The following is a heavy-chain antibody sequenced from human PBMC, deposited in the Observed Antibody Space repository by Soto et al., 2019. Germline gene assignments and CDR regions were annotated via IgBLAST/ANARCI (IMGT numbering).Heavy chain of an antibody. CDR1: GASISSGGYS. J-gene: IGHJ6*02. Sequence: QLQLQESGQGLVKPSQTLSLTCAVSGASISSGGYSGSWIRQPPGKGLEWIGYIYLSGSTYYNPSLKSRVTISVDRSKNQFSLKLSSVTAADTAVYYCARVRIRDGMDVWGQGTTVTVSS. D-gene: IGHD3-16*01. CDR3: ARVRIRDGMDV. V-gene: IGHV4-30-2*01. CDR2: IYLSGST.